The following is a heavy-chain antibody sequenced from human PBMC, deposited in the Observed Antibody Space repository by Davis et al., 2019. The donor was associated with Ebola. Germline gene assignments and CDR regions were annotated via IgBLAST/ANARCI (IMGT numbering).Heavy chain of an antibody. J-gene: IGHJ4*02. V-gene: IGHV4-59*11. Sequence: PSETLSLTCTVSGVSISTHYWSWIRQPPGKRLEWFGSIYYTGSANYNSSLNSRVTISVDTSKNQLSLKLTSLTAADAAMYYCAERGGSVWGQGTLVTVSS. D-gene: IGHD3-16*01. CDR2: IYYTGSA. CDR3: AERGGSV. CDR1: GVSISTHY.